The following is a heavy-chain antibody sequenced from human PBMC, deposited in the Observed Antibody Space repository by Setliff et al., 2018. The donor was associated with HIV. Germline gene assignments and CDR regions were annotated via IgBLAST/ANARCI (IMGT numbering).Heavy chain of an antibody. Sequence: ASVKVSCKASGYTLTGYYIHWVRQAPGQGLEWMGVIHPSGGSTSYAQSFQDRVTMTRDTSTSTVYMELSSLRSEDTAVYYCARVRYCSGGSCYGGEYWFDPWGQGTLVTVSS. CDR3: ARVRYCSGGSCYGGEYWFDP. V-gene: IGHV1-46*01. CDR2: IHPSGGST. J-gene: IGHJ5*02. CDR1: GYTLTGYY. D-gene: IGHD2-15*01.